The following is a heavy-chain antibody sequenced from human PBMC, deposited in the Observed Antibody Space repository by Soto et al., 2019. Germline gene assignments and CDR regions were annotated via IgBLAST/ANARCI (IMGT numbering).Heavy chain of an antibody. CDR3: ARDYDIGGMEV. Sequence: PSDTLSLTCTVSGGSISSYYWSWIRQPPGKGLEWIGYIYYSGSTNYNPSLKSRVTISVDTSKNQFSLKLSSVTAADTAVYYCARDYDIGGMEVWGQGTTVTGSS. D-gene: IGHD3-9*01. CDR2: IYYSGST. CDR1: GGSISSYY. V-gene: IGHV4-59*01. J-gene: IGHJ6*02.